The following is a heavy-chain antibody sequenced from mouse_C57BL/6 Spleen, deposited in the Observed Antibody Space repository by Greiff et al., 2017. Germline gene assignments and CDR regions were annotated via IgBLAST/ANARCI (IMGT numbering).Heavy chain of an antibody. Sequence: QVQLKQPGAELVKPGASVKMSCKASGYTFTSYWITWVKQSPGQGLEWIGDIYPGSGSTNYNEKFKSKATLTVDTSSSTAYMQLSSLTSEDSAVYYCARRGLWLRGWYFDVWGTGTTVTVSS. J-gene: IGHJ1*03. CDR1: GYTFTSYW. D-gene: IGHD2-2*01. V-gene: IGHV1-55*01. CDR3: ARRGLWLRGWYFDV. CDR2: IYPGSGST.